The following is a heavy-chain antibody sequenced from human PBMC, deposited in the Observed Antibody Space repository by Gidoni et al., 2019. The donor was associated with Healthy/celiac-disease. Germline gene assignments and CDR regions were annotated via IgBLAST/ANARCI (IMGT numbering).Heavy chain of an antibody. Sequence: EVQLLESGGGLVQPGGSLRLSCSASGFTFSSYAMSWVRQAPGKGLEWVSAISGSGGSTYYADSVKGRFTISRDNSKNTLYLQMNSLRAEDTAVYYCAKDGVLRYLFDYWGQGTLVTVSS. CDR3: AKDGVLRYLFDY. CDR1: GFTFSSYA. J-gene: IGHJ4*02. CDR2: ISGSGGST. V-gene: IGHV3-23*01. D-gene: IGHD3-9*01.